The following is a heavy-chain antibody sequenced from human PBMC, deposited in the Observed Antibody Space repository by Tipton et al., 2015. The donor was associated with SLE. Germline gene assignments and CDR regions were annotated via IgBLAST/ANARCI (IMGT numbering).Heavy chain of an antibody. CDR1: GFTFSSYW. V-gene: IGHV3-11*01. Sequence: AASGFTFSSYWMSWIRQVPGKGLEWVAYISSSGPTTYYADSVKGRFTISRDDAKNSLFLQMDSLRAEDTAVYYCAGALALYGMDVWGQGTTVTVSS. CDR2: ISSSGPTT. J-gene: IGHJ6*02. CDR3: AGALALYGMDV.